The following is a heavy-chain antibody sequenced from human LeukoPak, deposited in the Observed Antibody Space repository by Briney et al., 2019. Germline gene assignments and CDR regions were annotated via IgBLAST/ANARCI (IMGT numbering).Heavy chain of an antibody. Sequence: GGSLRLSCAASGFTFSSYAMSWVRQAPGKGLEWVSAISGSGGSTYYADSVKGRFTISRDNSKNTLYLQMNSLRAEDTAVYYCAKDRGSGAVAGTVGYDYWGQGTLVTVSS. D-gene: IGHD6-19*01. CDR2: ISGSGGST. CDR3: AKDRGSGAVAGTVGYDY. J-gene: IGHJ4*02. CDR1: GFTFSSYA. V-gene: IGHV3-23*01.